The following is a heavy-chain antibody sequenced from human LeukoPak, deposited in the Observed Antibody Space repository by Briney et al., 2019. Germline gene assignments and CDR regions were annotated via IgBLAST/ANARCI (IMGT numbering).Heavy chain of an antibody. Sequence: ASVKVSFKASGYTFTVYYIHWVRQAPGQGLEWMGWINPNGGDTNYAQKFQGRVTMTTDTSTSTAYMELRSLRSDDTAVYYCARAHDNWHDVLDYWGQGTLVTVSS. CDR2: INPNGGDT. CDR1: GYTFTVYY. V-gene: IGHV1-2*02. J-gene: IGHJ4*02. CDR3: ARAHDNWHDVLDY. D-gene: IGHD1-20*01.